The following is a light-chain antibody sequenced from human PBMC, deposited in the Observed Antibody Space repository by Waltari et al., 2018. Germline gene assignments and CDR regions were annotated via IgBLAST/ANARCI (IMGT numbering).Light chain of an antibody. V-gene: IGLV1-44*01. CDR2: SNN. CDR1: SSNIGSNT. Sequence: QSVLTQPPSASGTPGQRVTISCSGSSSNIGSNTVNWYQQLPGTAPKLLIYSNNQRPSRVPDRVSGSKSGTSASLAISGLQSEEEADDYCAAWDDSLNAVLFGGGTKLTVL. J-gene: IGLJ2*01. CDR3: AAWDDSLNAVL.